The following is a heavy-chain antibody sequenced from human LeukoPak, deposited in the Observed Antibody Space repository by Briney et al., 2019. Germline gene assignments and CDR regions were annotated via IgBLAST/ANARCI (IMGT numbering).Heavy chain of an antibody. V-gene: IGHV3-33*01. D-gene: IGHD4/OR15-4a*01. Sequence: PGRSLRLSCAASGFTFSSYGMHWVRQAPRKGLEWEAVIWYDGNKKYYADSVKGRFTISRDNSKNTLYLQMNSLRAEDTAVYYCASGAVSYAFDIWGQGTMVTVSS. J-gene: IGHJ3*02. CDR1: GFTFSSYG. CDR3: ASGAVSYAFDI. CDR2: IWYDGNKK.